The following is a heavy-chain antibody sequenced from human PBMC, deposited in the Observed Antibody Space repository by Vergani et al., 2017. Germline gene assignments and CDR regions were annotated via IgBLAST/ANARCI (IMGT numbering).Heavy chain of an antibody. CDR1: GFTFSSYA. CDR2: IYSGGSNT. D-gene: IGHD6-19*01. Sequence: EVQLLESGGGLVHPGGSLRLSCAASGFTFSSYAMSWVRQAPGKGLEWVSVIYSGGSNTYYADSVKGRFTISSDTSKNTLYRQMNSLRAEDTAVYYCAKSDTGSGWTYFDYWGQGTLVTVSS. CDR3: AKSDTGSGWTYFDY. V-gene: IGHV3-23*03. J-gene: IGHJ4*02.